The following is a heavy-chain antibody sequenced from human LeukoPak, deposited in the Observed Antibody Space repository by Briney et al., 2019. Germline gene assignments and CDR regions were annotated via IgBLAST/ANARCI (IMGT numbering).Heavy chain of an antibody. CDR2: INPILGIA. CDR3: ARDLRGSSSWRYYFDY. Sequence: SSVKVSCKASGGTFSSYAISWVRHAPGQGLEWMGRINPILGIANYAQKFQGRVTITADKSTSTAYMELSSLRSEDTAVYYCARDLRGSSSWRYYFDYWGQGTLVTVSS. CDR1: GGTFSSYA. V-gene: IGHV1-69*04. D-gene: IGHD6-13*01. J-gene: IGHJ4*02.